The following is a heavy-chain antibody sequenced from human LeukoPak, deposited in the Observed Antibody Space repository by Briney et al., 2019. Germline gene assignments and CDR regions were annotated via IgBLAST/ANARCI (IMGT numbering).Heavy chain of an antibody. CDR2: ISPNSGGT. Sequence: ASVKVSCKASGYTFTGYYIHWVRQAPGQGLEWMGWISPNSGGTNYAQKFQGRVTMTRDTSINTAYMELSSLRSDDTAVYYCARVTAPGDTSGWSALDYWGQGTLVTVSS. CDR3: ARVTAPGDTSGWSALDY. D-gene: IGHD6-19*01. CDR1: GYTFTGYY. V-gene: IGHV1-2*02. J-gene: IGHJ4*02.